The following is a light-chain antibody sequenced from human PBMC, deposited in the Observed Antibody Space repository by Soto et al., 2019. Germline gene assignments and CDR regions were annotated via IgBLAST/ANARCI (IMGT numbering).Light chain of an antibody. CDR1: SSDVGGYNY. V-gene: IGLV2-14*01. Sequence: QSALTQPASVSGSPGQSITISCTGTSSDVGGYNYVSWYQQHPGKAPKLMIYDVSNRPSGVSNRFSGSKSGNTASLTISGLQALVEADYYPSAYTSSSTLVVFGGGTKVTVL. CDR2: DVS. J-gene: IGLJ2*01. CDR3: SAYTSSSTLVV.